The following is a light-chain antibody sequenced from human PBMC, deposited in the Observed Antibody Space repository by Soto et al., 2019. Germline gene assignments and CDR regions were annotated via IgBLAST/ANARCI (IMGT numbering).Light chain of an antibody. Sequence: QSVLTQPPSASGTPVQRVTISCSGSSSNIGSENVNWYQQVPGTAPKLLIYANNQRPSGVPDRFSVSKSVTSASLAIGGLQSEDEADYYCAAWDDSLKGWVFGGGTKLTVL. J-gene: IGLJ3*02. CDR3: AAWDDSLKGWV. V-gene: IGLV1-44*01. CDR2: ANN. CDR1: SSNIGSEN.